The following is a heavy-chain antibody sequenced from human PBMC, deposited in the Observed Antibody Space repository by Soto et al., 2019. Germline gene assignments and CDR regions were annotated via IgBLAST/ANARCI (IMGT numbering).Heavy chain of an antibody. D-gene: IGHD3-3*01. Sequence: SETLSLTCVVSDGSISSYDWWTWVRQPPGKGLEWIGKMYHSGGADYSPSLKSRVTISADSSKNHFSLRLTGVTAADTAVYYCATGNVDSMLEYWGQVTKVTVYS. V-gene: IGHV4-4*02. CDR1: DGSISSYDW. CDR2: MYHSGGA. J-gene: IGHJ4*02. CDR3: ATGNVDSMLEY.